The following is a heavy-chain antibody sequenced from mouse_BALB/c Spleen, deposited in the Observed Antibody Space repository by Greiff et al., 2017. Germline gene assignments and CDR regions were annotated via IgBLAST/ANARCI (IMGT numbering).Heavy chain of an antibody. Sequence: VQLQQSGAELAKPGASVKMSCKASGYSFTSYWMHWVKQRPGQGLEWIGAIYPGNSDTSYNQKFKGKAKLTAVTSASTAYMELSSLTNEDSAVYYCTRKDYYGSSHWFAYWGQGTLVTVSA. D-gene: IGHD1-1*01. V-gene: IGHV1-5*01. CDR1: GYSFTSYW. J-gene: IGHJ3*01. CDR2: IYPGNSDT. CDR3: TRKDYYGSSHWFAY.